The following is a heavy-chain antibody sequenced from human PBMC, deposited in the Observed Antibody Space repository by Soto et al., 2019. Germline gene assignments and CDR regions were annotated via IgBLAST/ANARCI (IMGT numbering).Heavy chain of an antibody. D-gene: IGHD4-17*01. CDR2: VFYTGSN. V-gene: IGHV4-59*01. Sequence: QVHLQESGPGLVKPSETLSLFCNVSGGSMSNNYWTWIRQAPGKGLEWIGYVFYTGSNNYNPSVKSRVSTSVDTSKKYFSLRLNSVTAADTAVSYCSRSLTVTRFDQWGQGTRVTVS. J-gene: IGHJ4*02. CDR3: SRSLTVTRFDQ. CDR1: GGSMSNNY.